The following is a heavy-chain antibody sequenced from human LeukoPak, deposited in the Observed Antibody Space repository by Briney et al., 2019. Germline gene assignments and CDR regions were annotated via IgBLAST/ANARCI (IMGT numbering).Heavy chain of an antibody. Sequence: SETLSLTCTVSGGSISSSSHYWGWIRQPPGKGLQWIGSIYYSGSTYYNPSLESRVTISVDTSNNQFSLKVSSVTAADTAVYYCARRGASSSEEYWGQGTLVIVSS. D-gene: IGHD6-6*01. V-gene: IGHV4-39*01. CDR2: IYYSGST. CDR3: ARRGASSSEEY. J-gene: IGHJ4*02. CDR1: GGSISSSSHY.